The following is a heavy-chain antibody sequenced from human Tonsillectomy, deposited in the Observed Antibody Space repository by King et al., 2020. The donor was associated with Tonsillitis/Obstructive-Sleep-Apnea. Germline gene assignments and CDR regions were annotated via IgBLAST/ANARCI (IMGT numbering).Heavy chain of an antibody. V-gene: IGHV4-34*01. CDR3: ARAQASLYYYYGMDV. CDR1: GGSFSGYY. Sequence: VQLQQWGAGLLKPSETLSLTCAVYGGSFSGYYWSWIRQPPGKGLEWIGEINHSGSTNYNPSLKSRVTISVDTSKNQFSLKLSSVNAADTAVYYCARAQASLYYYYGMDVWGQGTTVTVSS. J-gene: IGHJ6*02. CDR2: INHSGST. D-gene: IGHD2-2*01.